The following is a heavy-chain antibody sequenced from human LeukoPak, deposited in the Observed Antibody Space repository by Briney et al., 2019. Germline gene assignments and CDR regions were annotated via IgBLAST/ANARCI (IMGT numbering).Heavy chain of an antibody. Sequence: GGSLRLSCAASGFTFSRYSMNWVRQAPGKGLEWVSSISGSSSYIYYADSVKGRFTISRDNAKDSLYLQMNSLRVEDTAVYYCARGGAARPDFWGQGTLVTVSS. J-gene: IGHJ4*02. CDR3: ARGGAARPDF. CDR2: ISGSSSYI. V-gene: IGHV3-21*01. CDR1: GFTFSRYS. D-gene: IGHD6-6*01.